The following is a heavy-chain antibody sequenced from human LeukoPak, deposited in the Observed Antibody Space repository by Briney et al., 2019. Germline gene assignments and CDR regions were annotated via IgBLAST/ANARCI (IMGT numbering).Heavy chain of an antibody. V-gene: IGHV3-23*01. D-gene: IGHD3-10*02. CDR2: VSGSGGTT. J-gene: IGHJ3*02. CDR3: IKVIMFAFDI. CDR1: GFTFSSYG. Sequence: GGSLRLSCAASGFTFSSYGMGWVRQAPGKGLEWVSAVSGSGGTTHYADSVKGRITISRDNSKNTMYLQMNSLRAEDTAVYFCIKVIMFAFDIWGQGTMVTVSS.